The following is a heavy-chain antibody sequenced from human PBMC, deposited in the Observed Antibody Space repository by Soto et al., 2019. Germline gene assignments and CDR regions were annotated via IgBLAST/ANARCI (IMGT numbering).Heavy chain of an antibody. CDR2: IKGDGSET. D-gene: IGHD5-12*01. J-gene: IGHJ4*02. V-gene: IGHV3-74*01. CDR1: GFTFSGYW. Sequence: GGSLRLSCAASGFTFSGYWMHWVRQAPGKGLVWVSRIKGDGSETNYADSVKGRFTISRDNAKNTLYLQLNSLRAEDTAVYYCLRGNSGYGNFDYWGQGTRVTVSS. CDR3: LRGNSGYGNFDY.